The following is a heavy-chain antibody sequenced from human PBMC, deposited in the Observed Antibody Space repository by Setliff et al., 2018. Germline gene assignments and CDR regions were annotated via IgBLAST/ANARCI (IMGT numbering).Heavy chain of an antibody. CDR3: ARGASFGFDV. D-gene: IGHD2-2*01. CDR2: IYYSGGA. V-gene: IGHV4-59*12. Sequence: PSETLSLTCSVSGDSINHFFWTWVRLSPGKGLEWIGYIYYSGGATYNPSLRGRASIAIGASKAHFSLDLRTVTTADTAVYYCARGASFGFDVWGPGITVTVSS. CDR1: GDSINHFF. J-gene: IGHJ6*02.